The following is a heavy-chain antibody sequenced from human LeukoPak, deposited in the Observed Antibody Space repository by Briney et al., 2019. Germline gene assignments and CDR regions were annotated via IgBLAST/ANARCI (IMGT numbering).Heavy chain of an antibody. V-gene: IGHV3-30-3*01. Sequence: PGGSLRLSCAASGFTFSSYAMHWVRQAPGKGLEWVAVISYDGSNKYYADSVEGRFTISRDNSKNTLYLQMNSLRAEDTAVYYCAREDGNGDFYFDYWGQGTLVTVSS. D-gene: IGHD4-17*01. J-gene: IGHJ4*02. CDR2: ISYDGSNK. CDR3: AREDGNGDFYFDY. CDR1: GFTFSSYA.